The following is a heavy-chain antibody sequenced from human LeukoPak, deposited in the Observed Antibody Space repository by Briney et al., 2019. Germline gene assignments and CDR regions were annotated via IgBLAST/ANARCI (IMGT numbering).Heavy chain of an antibody. Sequence: GASVKVSCKASGGTFSSYAISWVRQAPGQGLEWMGRIIPILGIANYAQRFQGRVTITADKSTSTAYMELSSLRSEDTAVYYCARASGSGHDAFDIWGQGTMVTVSS. J-gene: IGHJ3*02. CDR2: IIPILGIA. CDR1: GGTFSSYA. V-gene: IGHV1-69*04. CDR3: ARASGSGHDAFDI. D-gene: IGHD3-10*01.